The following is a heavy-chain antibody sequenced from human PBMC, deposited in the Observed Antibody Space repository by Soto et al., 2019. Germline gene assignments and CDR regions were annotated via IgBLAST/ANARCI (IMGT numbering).Heavy chain of an antibody. D-gene: IGHD3-16*01. J-gene: IGHJ4*02. Sequence: QVQLQESGPGLVKPSQTLSLTCTVSGGSISSGGYYWSWIRQHPGKGLEGIGYIYYSGSTYYNPSLKSRVTISVDTSKNQFSLKLSSVTAADTAVYYCARGRYDYVWGSYAYDYWGQGTLVTVSS. CDR2: IYYSGST. CDR3: ARGRYDYVWGSYAYDY. V-gene: IGHV4-31*03. CDR1: GGSISSGGYY.